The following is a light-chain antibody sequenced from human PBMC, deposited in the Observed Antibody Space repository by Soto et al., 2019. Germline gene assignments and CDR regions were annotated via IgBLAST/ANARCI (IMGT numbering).Light chain of an antibody. Sequence: QSVLTESRSVSGSPGQLVSISCTGSNSDVGAYKFVSWLQHNPGEAPKVMIYDVTQRPSGVPDRFSGTKYGNTASLTISGLQAQAEADYYCCSYAGSYTWVFGSGTKVTVL. CDR3: CSYAGSYTWV. V-gene: IGLV2-11*01. J-gene: IGLJ1*01. CDR2: DVT. CDR1: NSDVGAYKF.